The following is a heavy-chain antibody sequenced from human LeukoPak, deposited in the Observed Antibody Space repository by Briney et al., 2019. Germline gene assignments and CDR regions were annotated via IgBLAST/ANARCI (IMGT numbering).Heavy chain of an antibody. J-gene: IGHJ4*02. CDR3: AKEGSYYDSSGYYHGGFDY. CDR1: GFTFSSYG. CDR2: ISYDGSNK. V-gene: IGHV3-30*18. D-gene: IGHD3-22*01. Sequence: GRSLRLSCAASGFTFSSYGMHWVRQAPGKGLEWVAVISYDGSNKYYADSVKGRFTISRDNSKNTLYLQMNSLRAEDTAVYYCAKEGSYYDSSGYYHGGFDYWGQGALVTVSS.